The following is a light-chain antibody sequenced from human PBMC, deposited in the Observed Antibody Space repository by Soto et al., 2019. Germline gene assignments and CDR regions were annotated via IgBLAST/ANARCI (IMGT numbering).Light chain of an antibody. CDR2: LVS. CDR3: CSYTSYSPDV. Sequence: QSALTQPASVSGSPGQSITISCTGTSSDFGGYNFVSWYQHRPGKAPKLMIYLVSNRPSGVSNRFSGSKSGNTASLTISGLQAEDEADYYCCSYTSYSPDVFGTGTKLTVL. V-gene: IGLV2-14*01. CDR1: SSDFGGYNF. J-gene: IGLJ1*01.